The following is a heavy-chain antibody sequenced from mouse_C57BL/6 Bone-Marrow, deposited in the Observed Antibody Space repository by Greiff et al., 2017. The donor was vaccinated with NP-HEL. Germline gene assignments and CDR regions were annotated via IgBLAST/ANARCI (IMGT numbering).Heavy chain of an antibody. V-gene: IGHV10-3*01. Sequence: GGGLVQPKGSLTLSCAASGFTFNTYAMHWVRQAPGKGLEWVARIRSKSSNYATYYANSVKDRFTISRDDSQSMLYLQMNNLKTEDTAMYYCVRETPYYYGSSYVGFDYWGQGTTLTVSS. CDR2: IRSKSSNYAT. CDR3: VRETPYYYGSSYVGFDY. J-gene: IGHJ2*01. CDR1: GFTFNTYA. D-gene: IGHD1-1*01.